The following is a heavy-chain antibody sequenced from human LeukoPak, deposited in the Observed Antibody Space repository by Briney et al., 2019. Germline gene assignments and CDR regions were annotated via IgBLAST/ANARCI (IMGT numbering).Heavy chain of an antibody. CDR1: GFTFSSYA. Sequence: GGSLRLSCAASGFTFSSYAMHWVRQAPGKGLEWVAVISYDGSNKYYADSVKGRFTISRDNSKNTLYLQMNSLRAEDTAVYYCARDRVGATDYFGYWGQGTLVTVSS. D-gene: IGHD1-26*01. CDR3: ARDRVGATDYFGY. CDR2: ISYDGSNK. J-gene: IGHJ4*02. V-gene: IGHV3-30-3*01.